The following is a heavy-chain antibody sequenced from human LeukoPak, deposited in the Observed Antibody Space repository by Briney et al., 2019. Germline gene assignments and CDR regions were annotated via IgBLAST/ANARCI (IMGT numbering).Heavy chain of an antibody. D-gene: IGHD4-17*01. Sequence: GGSLRLSCAASGITVSSNYMSWVRQAPGKGLEWVSVIYSGGSTYYADSVKGRFTISRDNSKNTLYLQMNSLRAEDTAVYYCARVRGDYPYYFDYWGQGTLVTVSS. CDR2: IYSGGST. CDR3: ARVRGDYPYYFDY. CDR1: GITVSSNY. J-gene: IGHJ4*02. V-gene: IGHV3-53*01.